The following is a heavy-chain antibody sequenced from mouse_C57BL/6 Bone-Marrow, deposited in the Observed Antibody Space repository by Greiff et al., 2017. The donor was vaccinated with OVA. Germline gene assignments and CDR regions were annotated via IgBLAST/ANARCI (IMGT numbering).Heavy chain of an antibody. CDR2: IYPRSGNT. V-gene: IGHV1-81*01. Sequence: QVQLQQSGAELARPGASVKLSCKASGYTFTSYGISWVKQRTGQGLEWIGEIYPRSGNTYYNEKFKGQATLTAAKSSSTAYMVLRSLTSEDSAVYFCARSYYGSSVYAMDYWGQGTSVTVSS. CDR3: ARSYYGSSVYAMDY. D-gene: IGHD1-1*01. CDR1: GYTFTSYG. J-gene: IGHJ4*01.